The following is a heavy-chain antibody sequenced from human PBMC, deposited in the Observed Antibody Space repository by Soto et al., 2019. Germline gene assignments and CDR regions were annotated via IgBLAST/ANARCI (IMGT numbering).Heavy chain of an antibody. CDR1: GGSISSGGYY. CDR3: ARESHGGYEYFDY. J-gene: IGHJ4*02. Sequence: QVQLQESGPGLVKPSQTLSLTCTVSGGSISSGGYYWSWIRQHPGKGLEWIGYIYYSGSTYYNPSLKSRVTISVDPSTTQFSLKLSSVTAADTAVYYCARESHGGYEYFDYWGQGTLVTVSS. D-gene: IGHD5-12*01. CDR2: IYYSGST. V-gene: IGHV4-31*03.